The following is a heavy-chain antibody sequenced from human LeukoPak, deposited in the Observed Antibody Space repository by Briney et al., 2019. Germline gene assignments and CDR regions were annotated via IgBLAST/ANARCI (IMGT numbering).Heavy chain of an antibody. D-gene: IGHD2-15*01. CDR3: VRYCTGDSCFPFDY. V-gene: IGHV4-39*01. CDR2: MYYSGST. CDR1: GDSISSSSYY. J-gene: IGHJ4*02. Sequence: SETLSLTCTVSGDSISSSSYYWGWIRQPPGKGLEWIGGMYYSGSTYYNPSLKSRVTISVDTSKNQYSLRLSSVTAADTALYYCVRYCTGDSCFPFDYWGPGTLVTVSS.